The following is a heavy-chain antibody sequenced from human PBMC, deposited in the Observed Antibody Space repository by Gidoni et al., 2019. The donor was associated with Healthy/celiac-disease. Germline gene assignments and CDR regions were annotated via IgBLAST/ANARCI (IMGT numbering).Heavy chain of an antibody. J-gene: IGHJ4*02. CDR1: GYTFTGYY. CDR3: ARVEVSAAGTLFDY. CDR2: INTNSGGT. D-gene: IGHD6-13*01. Sequence: QVQLVQSGAEVKKPGASVKVSCKASGYTFTGYYMHWVRQAPGQGLEWMGWINTNSGGTNYAQKFQGRVTMTRDTSISTAYMELSRLRSDDTAVYYCARVEVSAAGTLFDYWGQGTLVTVSS. V-gene: IGHV1-2*02.